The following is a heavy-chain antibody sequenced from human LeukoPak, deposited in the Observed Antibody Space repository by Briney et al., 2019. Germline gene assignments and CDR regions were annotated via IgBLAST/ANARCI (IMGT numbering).Heavy chain of an antibody. CDR3: AKRGVVIRVILVGFHKEAYYFDS. CDR1: GITLSNYG. Sequence: GGSLTLSCAVSGITLSNYGMTWVRQAPGKGLEWVAGISGSGGGTNYADSVKGRFTISRDNSKNTLYLQMNSLRAEDTAVYFCAKRGVVIRVILVGFHKEAYYFDSWGQGALVTVSS. J-gene: IGHJ4*02. CDR2: ISGSGGGT. V-gene: IGHV3-23*01. D-gene: IGHD3-22*01.